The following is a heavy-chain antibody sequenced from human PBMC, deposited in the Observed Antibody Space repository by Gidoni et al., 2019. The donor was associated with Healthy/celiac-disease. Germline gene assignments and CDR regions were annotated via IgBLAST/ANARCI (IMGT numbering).Heavy chain of an antibody. D-gene: IGHD3-16*02. Sequence: QVQLQQWGAGLLKPSETLSLTCAVYGGSFRGYYWSWIRQPPGKGLEWIGESKHSGSTNYNPALKSRVTIAVDTDKNQFARKLSSVTAADTAGYYWARGLTFGGVIVTFDYWGQGTLVTVSS. CDR3: ARGLTFGGVIVTFDY. V-gene: IGHV4-34*01. CDR1: GGSFRGYY. CDR2: SKHSGST. J-gene: IGHJ4*02.